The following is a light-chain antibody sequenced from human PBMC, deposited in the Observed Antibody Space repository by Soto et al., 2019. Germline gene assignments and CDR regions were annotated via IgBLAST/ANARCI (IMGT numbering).Light chain of an antibody. J-gene: IGLJ1*01. Sequence: QSVLTQPPSLSAAPGQKVTISCSGSSANIGNNYVSWYQQLPGTAPKLLIYENNKRPSGIPDRFSGSKSGTSATLGITGLQPRDEADYYCGTWDSSLSAGVFGTGTKLTVL. CDR2: ENN. V-gene: IGLV1-51*02. CDR1: SANIGNNY. CDR3: GTWDSSLSAGV.